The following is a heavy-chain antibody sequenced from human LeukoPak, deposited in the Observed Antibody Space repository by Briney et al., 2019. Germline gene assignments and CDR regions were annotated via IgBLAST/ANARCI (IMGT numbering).Heavy chain of an antibody. Sequence: GSLRLSCAASGFTFDDYGMTWVRQVPGKGLYWVSGINGKGDSTGHADSVKGRFTISRDNAKNSLYLHMNSLRVEETAIYYCTRDSGQYADAFEIWGQGTMATVSS. CDR2: INGKGDST. CDR1: GFTFDDYG. D-gene: IGHD4-11*01. CDR3: TRDSGQYADAFEI. J-gene: IGHJ3*02. V-gene: IGHV3-20*04.